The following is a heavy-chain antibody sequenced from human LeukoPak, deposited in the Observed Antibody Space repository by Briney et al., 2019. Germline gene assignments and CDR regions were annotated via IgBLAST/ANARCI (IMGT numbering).Heavy chain of an antibody. Sequence: GGSLRLSCAASGFTFSSYWMHWVCQTPGKGVVWVSRINSDGSDTAYADSVKGRFTISRDNSRNTLSLQMDSLRAEDTAVYYCAKDHESDGYPCLDHWGLGTLVTVSS. V-gene: IGHV3-74*01. J-gene: IGHJ4*02. D-gene: IGHD3-22*01. CDR1: GFTFSSYW. CDR3: AKDHESDGYPCLDH. CDR2: INSDGSDT.